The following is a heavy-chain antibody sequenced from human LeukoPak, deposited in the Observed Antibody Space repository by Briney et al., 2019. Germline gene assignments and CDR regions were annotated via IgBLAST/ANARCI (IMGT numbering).Heavy chain of an antibody. J-gene: IGHJ6*02. CDR3: ARDMKAYDSSYGMDV. D-gene: IGHD3-22*01. V-gene: IGHV3-21*01. CDR2: ISSSSTYI. Sequence: GGSLRLSCAASGFTLSFYNMNWVRQAPGKGLEWVSFISSSSTYIYYADSVKGRFTISRDNAKNSLYLQMNSLRAEDTAVYYCARDMKAYDSSYGMDVWGQGTLVTVSS. CDR1: GFTLSFYN.